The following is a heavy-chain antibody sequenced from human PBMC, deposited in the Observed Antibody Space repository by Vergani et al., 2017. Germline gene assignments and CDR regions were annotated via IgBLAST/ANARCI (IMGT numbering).Heavy chain of an antibody. Sequence: QVQLQESGPGLVKPSETLSLTCAVSGYSISSGYYWGWIRQPPGKGLEWIGSIYHSGSTYYNPSLKSRVTISVDTSKNQFSLKLSSVTAADTAVYYCARNGYYDTLGGHGFDLWGRGTLVTVSS. CDR3: ARNGYYDTLGGHGFDL. CDR1: GYSISSGYY. CDR2: IYHSGST. J-gene: IGHJ2*01. D-gene: IGHD3-22*01. V-gene: IGHV4-38-2*01.